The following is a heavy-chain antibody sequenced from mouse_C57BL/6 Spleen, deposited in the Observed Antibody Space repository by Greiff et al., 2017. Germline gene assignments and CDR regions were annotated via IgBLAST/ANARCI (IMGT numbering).Heavy chain of an antibody. CDR1: GYAFSSSW. J-gene: IGHJ2*01. V-gene: IGHV1-82*01. D-gene: IGHD2-4*01. CDR2: IYPGDGDT. Sequence: QVQLQQSGPELVKPGASVKISCKASGYAFSSSWMNWVKQRPGKGLEWIGRIYPGDGDTNYNGKFKGKATLTADKSSSTAYMQLSSLTSEDSAVYFCARALYYDYGYYFDYWGQGTTLTVSS. CDR3: ARALYYDYGYYFDY.